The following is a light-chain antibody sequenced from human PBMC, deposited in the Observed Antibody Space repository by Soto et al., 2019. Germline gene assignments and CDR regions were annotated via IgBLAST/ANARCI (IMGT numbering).Light chain of an antibody. Sequence: QSVLTQPASVSGSPGQSITISCTGTSSDIGDYNYVSWYQQHPGKAPKLMIYDVTNRPSGVSYRFSGSKSGTTASLTISGLQAEDEADYYCSSYTSGSGLVVFGGGTKLTVL. J-gene: IGLJ2*01. CDR1: SSDIGDYNY. CDR3: SSYTSGSGLVV. CDR2: DVT. V-gene: IGLV2-14*03.